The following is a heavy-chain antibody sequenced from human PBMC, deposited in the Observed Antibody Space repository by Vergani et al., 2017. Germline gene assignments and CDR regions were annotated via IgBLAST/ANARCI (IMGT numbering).Heavy chain of an antibody. D-gene: IGHD2-15*01. V-gene: IGHV4-59*01. CDR1: GGSISSYY. J-gene: IGHJ6*03. Sequence: QVQLQESGPALVKPSETLSLTCTVSGGSISSYYWSWIRQPPGKGLEWIGYIYYSGSTNYNPTLKSRFTISVDTTKSQFSLKLSSVTAADTAVYYCAREVAATSVTYYYYYYMDVWGKGTTVTVSS. CDR3: AREVAATSVTYYYYYYMDV. CDR2: IYYSGST.